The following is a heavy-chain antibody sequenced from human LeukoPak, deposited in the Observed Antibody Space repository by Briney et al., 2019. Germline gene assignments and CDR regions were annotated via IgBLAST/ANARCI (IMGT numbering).Heavy chain of an antibody. V-gene: IGHV1-69*05. CDR3: ARERADYYGSGSYSTYYFDY. D-gene: IGHD3-10*01. CDR2: IITIFGTA. CDR1: GGTSSSYA. Sequence: SVKVSCRASGGTSSSYAISWVRQAPGQGLEWMGRIITIFGTANYAQKFQGRGTITTDESTSTAYMELSSLRSEDTAVYYCARERADYYGSGSYSTYYFDYWGQGTLVTASS. J-gene: IGHJ4*02.